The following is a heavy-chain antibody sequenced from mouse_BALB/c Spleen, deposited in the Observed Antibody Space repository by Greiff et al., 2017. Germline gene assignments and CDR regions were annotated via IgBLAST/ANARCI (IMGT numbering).Heavy chain of an antibody. J-gene: IGHJ1*01. CDR1: GFTFSSYG. D-gene: IGHD2-3*01. Sequence: EVKLMESGGDLVKPGGSLELSCAASGFTFSSYGMSWVRQTPDKRLEWVATISSGGSYTYYPDSVKGRFTISRDNAKNTLYLQMSSLKSEDTAMYYCARRDGYWDVWGAGTTVTVSS. CDR2: ISSGGSYT. V-gene: IGHV5-6*02. CDR3: ARRDGYWDV.